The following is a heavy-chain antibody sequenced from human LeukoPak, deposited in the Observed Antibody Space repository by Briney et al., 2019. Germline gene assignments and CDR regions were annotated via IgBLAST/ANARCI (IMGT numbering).Heavy chain of an antibody. D-gene: IGHD3-22*01. CDR1: GFTFSTYV. Sequence: GGSLRLSCAASGFTFSTYVIHWVRQAPGKGLEWVAVISYDGSNKYYADSVKGRFTISRDNSKNTLYLQMNSLRAEDTAVYYCAKVGSGYYDSSGYYSYWGQGTLVTVSS. CDR2: ISYDGSNK. J-gene: IGHJ4*02. CDR3: AKVGSGYYDSSGYYSY. V-gene: IGHV3-30*18.